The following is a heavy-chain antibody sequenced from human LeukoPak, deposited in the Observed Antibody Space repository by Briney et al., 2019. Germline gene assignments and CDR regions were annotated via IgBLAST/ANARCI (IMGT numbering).Heavy chain of an antibody. CDR1: GFTFSSYS. J-gene: IGHJ4*02. CDR3: ARDKDGYRAVAVTFDY. D-gene: IGHD6-19*01. V-gene: IGHV3-21*01. CDR2: ISSSSSYI. Sequence: GGSLRLSCAASGFTFSSYSMNWVRQAPGKGLEWVSSISSSSSYIYYADSVKGRFTISRDNAKNSLYLQMDSLRAEDTAVYYCARDKDGYRAVAVTFDYWGQGTLVTVSS.